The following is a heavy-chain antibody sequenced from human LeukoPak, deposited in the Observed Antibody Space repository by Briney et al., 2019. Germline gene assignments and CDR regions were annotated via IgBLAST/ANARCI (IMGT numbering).Heavy chain of an antibody. CDR3: AKDRIAAAGTVDY. CDR2: ISGSSSGT. CDR1: GFTFSSYA. Sequence: HPGGSLRLSCAASGFTFSSYAMSWVRQAPGKGLEWISAISGSSSGTYYADSVKGRFTISRDNSKNTLFLQMNSLRAEDTAIYYCAKDRIAAAGTVDYWGQGTLVTVSS. V-gene: IGHV3-23*01. J-gene: IGHJ4*02. D-gene: IGHD6-13*01.